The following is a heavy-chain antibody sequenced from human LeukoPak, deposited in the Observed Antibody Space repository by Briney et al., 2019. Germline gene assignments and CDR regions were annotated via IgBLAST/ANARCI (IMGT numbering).Heavy chain of an antibody. D-gene: IGHD3-22*01. CDR2: IYYSGST. V-gene: IGHV4-61*01. J-gene: IGHJ6*02. CDR1: GVSVSSGSYY. CDR3: ARASGYYDSSGYYSIYYYYYGMDV. Sequence: SETLSLTCTVSGVSVSSGSYYWSWIRQPPGKGLEWIGYIYYSGSTNYNPSLKSRVTISVDTSKNQFSLKLSSVTAADTAVYYCARASGYYDSSGYYSIYYYYYGMDVWGQGTTVTVSS.